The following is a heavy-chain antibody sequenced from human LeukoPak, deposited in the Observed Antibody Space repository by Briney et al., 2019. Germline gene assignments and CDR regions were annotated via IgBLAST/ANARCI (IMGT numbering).Heavy chain of an antibody. J-gene: IGHJ4*02. CDR1: GDTFTGDY. CDR3: AGSTGGYGAAFDY. Sequence: GASVKVSCKASGDTFTGDYIHWVRQAPGQGLEWVAWINPNSGDTDYARKFQGRVTVTSDTSITAAYMELSSLTYADTAVYYCAGSTGGYGAAFDYWGQGNLVTVSS. CDR2: INPNSGDT. D-gene: IGHD4-17*01. V-gene: IGHV1-2*02.